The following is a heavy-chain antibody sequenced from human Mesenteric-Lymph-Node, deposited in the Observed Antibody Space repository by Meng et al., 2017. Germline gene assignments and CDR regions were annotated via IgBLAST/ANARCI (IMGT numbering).Heavy chain of an antibody. V-gene: IGHV3-30*04. J-gene: IGHJ4*02. CDR3: ARDGWADY. CDR2: ISYDGSNK. Sequence: GESLKISCAASGFTFSSYAMHWVRQAPGKGLEWVAVISYDGSNKYYADSAKGRFTISRDNSKNTLYLQMNSLRAEDTAVYYCARDGWADYWGQGTLVTVSS. CDR1: GFTFSSYA. D-gene: IGHD1-26*01.